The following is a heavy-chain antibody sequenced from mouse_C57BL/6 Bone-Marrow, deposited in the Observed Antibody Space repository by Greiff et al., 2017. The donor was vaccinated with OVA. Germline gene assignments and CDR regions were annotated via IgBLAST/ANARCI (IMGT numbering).Heavy chain of an antibody. CDR1: GFTFSSYG. J-gene: IGHJ3*01. CDR3: ARRGDYAWFAY. D-gene: IGHD2-4*01. V-gene: IGHV5-6*01. Sequence: EVQGVESGGDLVKPGGSLKLSCAASGFTFSSYGMSWVRQTPDKRLEWVATISSGGSYTYYPDSVKGRFTISRDNAKNTLYLQMSSLKSEDTAMYYCARRGDYAWFAYWGQGTLVTVSA. CDR2: ISSGGSYT.